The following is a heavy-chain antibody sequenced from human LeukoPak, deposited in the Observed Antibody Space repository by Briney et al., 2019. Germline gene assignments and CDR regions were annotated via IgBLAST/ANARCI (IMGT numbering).Heavy chain of an antibody. J-gene: IGHJ4*02. V-gene: IGHV3-7*04. D-gene: IGHD2-21*02. CDR1: GFTFSTYW. Sequence: GGSLRLSCAASGFTFSTYWMLWVRQAPGKGLEWVANIKGDGTEKHYVDSVKGRFTISRDNAKNSLYLQMNNLRAEDTALYYCGRGMTLSAYWGQGTLVAVAS. CDR2: IKGDGTEK. CDR3: GRGMTLSAY.